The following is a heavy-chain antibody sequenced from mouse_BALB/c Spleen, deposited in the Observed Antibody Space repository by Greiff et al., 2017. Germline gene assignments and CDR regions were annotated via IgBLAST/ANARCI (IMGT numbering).Heavy chain of an antibody. CDR2: INPDSSTI. V-gene: IGHV4-1*02. J-gene: IGHJ4*01. CDR1: GFDFSRYW. D-gene: IGHD2-1*01. CDR3: AKGVQGNYDAMDY. Sequence: EVQLVESGGGLVQPGGSLKLSCAASGFDFSRYWMSWVRQAPGKGLEWIGEINPDSSTINYTPSLKDKFIISRDNAKNTLYLQMSKVRSEDTALYYCAKGVQGNYDAMDYWGQGTSVTVSS.